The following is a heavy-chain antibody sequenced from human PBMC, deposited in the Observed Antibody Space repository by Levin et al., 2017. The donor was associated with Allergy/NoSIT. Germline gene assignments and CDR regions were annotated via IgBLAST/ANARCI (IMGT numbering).Heavy chain of an antibody. J-gene: IGHJ3*02. Sequence: SETLSLTCAVSGGSISSGGYSWSWIRQPPGKGLEWIGYIYHSGSTYYNPSLKSRVTISVDRSKNQFSLKLSSVTAADTAVYYCARADIVVVPAAMTVDEKWSAFDIWGQGTMVTVSS. CDR3: ARADIVVVPAAMTVDEKWSAFDI. CDR2: IYHSGST. CDR1: GGSISSGGYS. V-gene: IGHV4-30-2*01. D-gene: IGHD2-2*01.